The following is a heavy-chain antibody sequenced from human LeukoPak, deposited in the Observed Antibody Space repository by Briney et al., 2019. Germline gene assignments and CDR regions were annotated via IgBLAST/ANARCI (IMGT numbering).Heavy chain of an antibody. J-gene: IGHJ5*02. CDR1: GYTFTSYD. CDR2: MNPNSGNT. Sequence: AASVKVSCKASGYTFTSYDINWVRQATGQGLEWMGWMNPNSGNTGYAQKFQGRVTMTRNTSISTAYMELSSLRSEDTAVYYCARGGPIAVAGTGISWFDPWGQGTLVTVSS. V-gene: IGHV1-8*01. CDR3: ARGGPIAVAGTGISWFDP. D-gene: IGHD6-19*01.